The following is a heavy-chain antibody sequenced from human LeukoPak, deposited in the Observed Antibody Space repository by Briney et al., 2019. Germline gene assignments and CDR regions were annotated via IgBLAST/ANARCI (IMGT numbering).Heavy chain of an antibody. J-gene: IGHJ4*02. Sequence: PGGSLRLSCAASEFTFSSYAMSWVRQAPGKGLDWVSAISGSGGSTYYADSVKGRFTISRDNSRNTLYLQMNSLRAEDTAVYYCAKDQFDSISMIVWGQGTPVTVSS. D-gene: IGHD3-22*01. V-gene: IGHV3-23*01. CDR2: ISGSGGST. CDR1: EFTFSSYA. CDR3: AKDQFDSISMIV.